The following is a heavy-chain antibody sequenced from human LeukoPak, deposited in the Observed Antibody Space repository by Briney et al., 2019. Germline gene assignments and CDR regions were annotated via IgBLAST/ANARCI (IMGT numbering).Heavy chain of an antibody. D-gene: IGHD2/OR15-2a*01. Sequence: PGGSLRLSCVTSGFSFSTYDMSWVRQAPGKGLEWVSGITANTRGSITYYADSVKGRFTISRDSSKDTLYLQMNSPRAEDTAVYFCARGGYFSFDYWGQGTLVTVSS. CDR1: GFSFSTYD. J-gene: IGHJ4*02. CDR2: ITANTRGSIT. V-gene: IGHV3-23*01. CDR3: ARGGYFSFDY.